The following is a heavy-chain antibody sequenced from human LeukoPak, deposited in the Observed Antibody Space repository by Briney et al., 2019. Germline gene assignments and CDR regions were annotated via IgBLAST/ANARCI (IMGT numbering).Heavy chain of an antibody. CDR2: ISSSSGYI. V-gene: IGHV3-21*01. D-gene: IGHD3-10*01. Sequence: LGGSLRLSCAASGFTFSSYSMNWVRQAPGKGLEWVSSISSSSGYIYYADSVKGRFTISRDNAKNSLYLQMNSLRAEDTAVYYCARVGVGLGQGYFDYWGQGTLVTVSS. CDR3: ARVGVGLGQGYFDY. CDR1: GFTFSSYS. J-gene: IGHJ4*02.